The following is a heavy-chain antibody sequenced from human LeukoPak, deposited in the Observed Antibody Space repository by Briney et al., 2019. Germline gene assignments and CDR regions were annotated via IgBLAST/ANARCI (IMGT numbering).Heavy chain of an antibody. Sequence: SETLSLTCNVSGGSISSSSYYWGWIRQPPGKGLEWIGSIYYSGSTYYNPSLKSRVTISVDTSKNQFSLKLSSVTAADTAVYYCARVRALQYFDPWGQGTLVTVSS. CDR1: GGSISSSSYY. D-gene: IGHD2-21*01. CDR2: IYYSGST. J-gene: IGHJ5*02. CDR3: ARVRALQYFDP. V-gene: IGHV4-39*07.